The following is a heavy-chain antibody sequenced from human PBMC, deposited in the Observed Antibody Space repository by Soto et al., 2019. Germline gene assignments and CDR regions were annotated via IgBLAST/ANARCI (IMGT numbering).Heavy chain of an antibody. CDR1: GNSFHSYW. J-gene: IGHJ4*02. V-gene: IGHV5-51*01. CDR3: ARRVGDYFDY. CDR2: VNPGDSDA. Sequence: EVQLVQSGAEVKKPGDSLQISCNHSGNSFHSYWIGWGRQMPGKGLEWMGIVNPGDSDARYSPSFQGQVTISADKTITTAFLQWSSLKASDTAMYYCARRVGDYFDYWGQGTLVTVSS.